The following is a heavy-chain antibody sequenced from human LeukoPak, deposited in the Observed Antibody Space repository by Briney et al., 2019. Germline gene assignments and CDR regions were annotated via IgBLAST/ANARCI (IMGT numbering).Heavy chain of an antibody. Sequence: PSETLSLTCAVHGGSFSGYYWSWIRQPPGKGLEWIGEINHSGSTNYNPSLKSRVTISVDKSKNQFSLKLSSVTAADTAVYYCARTASYGDSTDYWGQGTLVTVSS. CDR1: GGSFSGYY. D-gene: IGHD4-17*01. CDR2: INHSGST. CDR3: ARTASYGDSTDY. V-gene: IGHV4-34*01. J-gene: IGHJ4*02.